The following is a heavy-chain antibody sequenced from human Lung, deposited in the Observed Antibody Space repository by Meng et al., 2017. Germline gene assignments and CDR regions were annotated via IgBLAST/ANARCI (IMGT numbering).Heavy chain of an antibody. CDR1: GFTFTDHW. V-gene: IGHV3-74*01. J-gene: IGHJ1*01. D-gene: IGHD1-1*01. CDR2: INRDGTKP. CDR3: TNDRLNH. Sequence: VRLVESRVGLVPPWGSLRLSCAASGFTFTDHWMHWVRQGPGKGLVWASRINRDGTKPTYADSVKGRFTISRDNAKNTLYLQMNNLRAEDTAFYYCTNDRLNHWGQGALVTVSS.